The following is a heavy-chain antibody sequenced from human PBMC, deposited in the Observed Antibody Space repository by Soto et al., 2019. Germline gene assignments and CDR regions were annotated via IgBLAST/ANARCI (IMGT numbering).Heavy chain of an antibody. Sequence: GASLKVCCKASGYTFTGYYMHWVRQAPGRGLEWMGWINPNSGGTNYAQKFQGRVTMTRDTSISTAYMELSRLRSDDTAVYYCARDKVAARRKGSNWFDPWGQGTLVTVSS. V-gene: IGHV1-2*02. CDR1: GYTFTGYY. D-gene: IGHD6-6*01. CDR2: INPNSGGT. J-gene: IGHJ5*02. CDR3: ARDKVAARRKGSNWFDP.